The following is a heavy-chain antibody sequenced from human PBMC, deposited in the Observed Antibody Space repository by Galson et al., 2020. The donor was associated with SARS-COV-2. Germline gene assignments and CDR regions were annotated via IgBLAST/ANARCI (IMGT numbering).Heavy chain of an antibody. D-gene: IGHD3-10*01. V-gene: IGHV3-21*01. CDR2: ISSSSYI. CDR3: ASWGSGSYPFDY. CDR1: GFTFSSYS. Sequence: GGSLRLSCAASGFTFSSYSMNWVRQAPGKGLEWVSSISSSSYIYYADSVKGRFTISRDNAKNSLYLQMNSLRAEDTAVYYCASWGSGSYPFDYWGQGTLVTVSS. J-gene: IGHJ4*02.